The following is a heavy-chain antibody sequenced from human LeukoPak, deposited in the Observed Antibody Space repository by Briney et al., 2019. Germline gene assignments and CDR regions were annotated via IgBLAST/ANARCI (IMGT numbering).Heavy chain of an antibody. J-gene: IGHJ4*02. CDR3: ARLPTFYYDSSGYHYDY. D-gene: IGHD3-22*01. CDR2: TAGSGISK. Sequence: GSLSLSCVASGFTFNNYAMSWVRQAPGRGLEWASSTAGSGISKNYADSVKGRFTISKDKSKNTLYLQMDNLRAEDTGVYFCARLPTFYYDSSGYHYDYWGQGTLVTVSS. V-gene: IGHV3-23*01. CDR1: GFTFNNYA.